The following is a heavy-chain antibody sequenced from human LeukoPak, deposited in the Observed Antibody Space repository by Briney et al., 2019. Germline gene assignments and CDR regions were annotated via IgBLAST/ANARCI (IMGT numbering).Heavy chain of an antibody. CDR2: IYYSGST. D-gene: IGHD4-17*01. J-gene: IGHJ3*02. V-gene: IGHV4-39*01. CDR1: GGSISSSSYY. Sequence: SETLSLTRTVSGGSISSSSYYWGWIRQPPGKGLEWIGSIYYSGSTYYTPSLKSRGTISVDTSKNQFSLKLSSVTAADTAVYYCARQGGRTVTTDAFDIWGQGTMVTVSS. CDR3: ARQGGRTVTTDAFDI.